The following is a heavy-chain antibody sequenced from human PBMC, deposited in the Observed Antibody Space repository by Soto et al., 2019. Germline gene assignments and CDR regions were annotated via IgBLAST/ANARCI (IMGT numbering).Heavy chain of an antibody. CDR2: INPSGGST. D-gene: IGHD4-17*01. J-gene: IGHJ6*02. CDR1: GYTFTSYY. CDR3: ARVPPFYGDYVSYYYYYYGMDV. Sequence: GASVKVSCKASGYTFTSYYMHWVRQAPGQGLEWMGIINPSGGSTSYAQKFQGRVTMTRDTSTSTVYMELSSLRSEDTAVYYCARVPPFYGDYVSYYYYYYGMDVWGQGTTVTVSS. V-gene: IGHV1-46*01.